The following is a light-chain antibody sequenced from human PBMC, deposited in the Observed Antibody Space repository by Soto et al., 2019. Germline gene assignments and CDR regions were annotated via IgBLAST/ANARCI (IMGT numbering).Light chain of an antibody. J-gene: IGKJ1*01. CDR1: QSTSSF. CDR3: QQYSSHST. V-gene: IGKV1-5*03. Sequence: IQEVQSRYPLSASIGDRVTITCRASQSTSSFLAWCQQKPGKAPKLLIYQASSLENGVPSRLSGSGAGTEFSLTIRSLQPDDFASYYCQQYSSHSTFGQGTQVEI. CDR2: QAS.